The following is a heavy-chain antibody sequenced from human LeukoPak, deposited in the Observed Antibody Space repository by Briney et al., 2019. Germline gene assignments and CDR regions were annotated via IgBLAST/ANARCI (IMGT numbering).Heavy chain of an antibody. J-gene: IGHJ5*02. CDR1: GFSLSSYG. CDR2: ITAHGGST. Sequence: PGGSLRLSCVASGFSLSSYGMSWVRQAPGKGLEGVSAITAHGGSTYYAGSVQGRFTISKDNSKDTLYLQMNSLRAEDTAIYYCARLNGPAITTFGGVTWFDPWGQGTLVTVSS. CDR3: ARLNGPAITTFGGVTWFDP. D-gene: IGHD3-16*01. V-gene: IGHV3-23*01.